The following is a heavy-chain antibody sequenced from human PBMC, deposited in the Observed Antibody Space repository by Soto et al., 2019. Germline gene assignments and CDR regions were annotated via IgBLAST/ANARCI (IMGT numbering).Heavy chain of an antibody. CDR2: IYYSGST. V-gene: IGHV4-30-4*01. CDR3: ARTLVTNYYFDY. CDR1: GGSISSGNYF. J-gene: IGHJ4*02. Sequence: SETLSLTCTVSGGSISSGNYFWNWIRQPPGKGLEWIGYIYYSGSTYYNPSLKSRGTISLDMSKNQFSLKLSSVTAADTAVYYCARTLVTNYYFDYWGQGTLVTVSS. D-gene: IGHD5-18*01.